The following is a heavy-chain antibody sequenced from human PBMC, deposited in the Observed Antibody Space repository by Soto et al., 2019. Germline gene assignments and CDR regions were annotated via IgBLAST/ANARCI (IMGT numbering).Heavy chain of an antibody. CDR1: GITFSRYG. CDR2: ISFDGSTK. Sequence: QVHLVESGGGVVQPGRSLRLSCEVSGITFSRYGMNWVRQAAGKGLEWVAAISFDGSTKYYADSVKGRFTISRDNSRDTLFLEVNSLRAEDTAVYYCAKDAVTLGGECPFDHWGQGTLVTVAS. D-gene: IGHD2-21*01. V-gene: IGHV3-30*18. J-gene: IGHJ4*02. CDR3: AKDAVTLGGECPFDH.